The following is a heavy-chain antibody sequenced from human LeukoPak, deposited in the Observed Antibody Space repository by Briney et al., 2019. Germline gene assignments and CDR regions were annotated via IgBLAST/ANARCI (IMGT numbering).Heavy chain of an antibody. CDR2: IHGDGDNI. CDR1: GFPFSSYA. D-gene: IGHD1-26*01. CDR3: AKGPHVGYFDY. V-gene: IGHV3-74*01. J-gene: IGHJ4*02. Sequence: GGSLRLSCAASGFPFSSYAVYWVRQAPGKGLVWVARIHGDGDNISYADSVRGRFTISRDNSKNTLYLQMNSLRAEDTAVYYCAKGPHVGYFDYWGQGTLVTVSS.